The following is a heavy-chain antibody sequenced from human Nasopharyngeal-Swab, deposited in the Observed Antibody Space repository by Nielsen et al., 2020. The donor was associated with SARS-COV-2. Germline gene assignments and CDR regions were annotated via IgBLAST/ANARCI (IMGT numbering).Heavy chain of an antibody. V-gene: IGHV7-4-1*02. CDR3: ARVYDYVWGSYRYGGSLGIDY. D-gene: IGHD3-16*02. CDR2: INTNTGNP. CDR1: GYTFTSYA. Sequence: ASVKVSCKASGYTFTSYAMNWVRQAPGQGLEWMGWINTNTGNPTYAQGFTGRFVSSLDTSVSTAYLQISSLKAEDTAVYYCARVYDYVWGSYRYGGSLGIDYWGQGTLVTVSS. J-gene: IGHJ4*02.